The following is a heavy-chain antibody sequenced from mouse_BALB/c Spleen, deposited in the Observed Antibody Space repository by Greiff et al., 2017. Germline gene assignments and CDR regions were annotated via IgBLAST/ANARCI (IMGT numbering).Heavy chain of an antibody. D-gene: IGHD2-1*01. J-gene: IGHJ3*01. CDR3: TRNGNCAWFAY. CDR2: IYPSDSYT. V-gene: IGHV1-69*02. CDR1: GYTFTSYW. Sequence: VQLQQSGAELVRPGASVKLSCKASGYTFTSYWITWVKQRPGQGLEWIGNIYPSDSYTNYNQKFKDKATLTVDKSSSTAYMQFSSPTSEDSAVYYCTRNGNCAWFAYWGQGTLVTVSA.